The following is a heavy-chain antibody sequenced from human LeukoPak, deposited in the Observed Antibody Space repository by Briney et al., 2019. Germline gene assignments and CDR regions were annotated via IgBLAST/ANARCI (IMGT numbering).Heavy chain of an antibody. D-gene: IGHD3-22*01. CDR3: AKGHYYDSSGYRHDAFDI. V-gene: IGHV3-23*01. Sequence: PGGSLRLSCAASGFTFSNHAMNWVRQAPGKGLEWVSAVSGTGVGTFYADSVKGRFTVSRDNAKDTVYLLMRSLRAEDTAVCYCAKGHYYDSSGYRHDAFDIWGQGTMVTVSS. CDR1: GFTFSNHA. CDR2: VSGTGVGT. J-gene: IGHJ3*02.